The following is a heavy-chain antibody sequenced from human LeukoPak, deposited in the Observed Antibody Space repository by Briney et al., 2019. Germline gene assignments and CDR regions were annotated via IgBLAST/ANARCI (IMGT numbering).Heavy chain of an antibody. D-gene: IGHD3-22*01. V-gene: IGHV1-24*01. CDR3: ETRWYYDSSGYPHDAFDI. Sequence: ASVKVSCKVSGYTLTELSMHWVRQAPGKGLEWMGGFDPEDGETIYAQKFQGRATMPEDTSTDTAYMELSSLRSEDKDVYYCETRWYYDSSGYPHDAFDIWGQGTMVTVSS. CDR2: FDPEDGET. CDR1: GYTLTELS. J-gene: IGHJ3*02.